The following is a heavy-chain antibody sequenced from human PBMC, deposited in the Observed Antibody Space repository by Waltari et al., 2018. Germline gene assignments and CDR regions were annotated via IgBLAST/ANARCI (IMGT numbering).Heavy chain of an antibody. CDR3: ARFIVVVPAAISDAFDI. D-gene: IGHD2-2*01. CDR1: GGSFRCYY. CDR2: INHSGST. J-gene: IGHJ3*02. V-gene: IGHV4-34*02. Sequence: QVQLQQWGAGLLKPSETLSLTCAVYGGSFRCYYWSWYRQPPGKGLEWIGEINHSGSTNYNPSLKSRVTISVDTSKNQFSLKLSSVTAADTAVYYCARFIVVVPAAISDAFDIWGQGTMVTVSS.